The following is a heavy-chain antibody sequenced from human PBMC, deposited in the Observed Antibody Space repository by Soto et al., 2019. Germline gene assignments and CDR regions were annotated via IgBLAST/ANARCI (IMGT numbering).Heavy chain of an antibody. CDR1: GGAINIFY. Sequence: SETLSLTCNVSGGAINIFYWAWVRQPPGKGLEWIGFIYHTGSSSSGPSLKSRVTMSVDTSKNQISLKLRSVTAADTAVYYCARALSDYDYALDVWGQGATVTVS. V-gene: IGHV4-59*01. J-gene: IGHJ6*02. CDR3: ARALSDYDYALDV. D-gene: IGHD2-15*01. CDR2: IYHTGSS.